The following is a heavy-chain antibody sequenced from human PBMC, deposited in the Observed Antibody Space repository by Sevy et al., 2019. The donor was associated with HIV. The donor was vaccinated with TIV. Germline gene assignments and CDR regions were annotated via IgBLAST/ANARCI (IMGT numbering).Heavy chain of an antibody. CDR1: GFTFSSYS. D-gene: IGHD3-9*01. J-gene: IGHJ4*02. CDR2: ISSSSSYI. CDR3: AREGLRYFDY. Sequence: GSLRLSCAASGFTFSSYSMNWVRQAPGEGLEWGSSISSSSSYIYYADSVKGRFTISRDNAKKSLYLQMNSLRDEDMAVYYCAREGLRYFDYWGQGTLVTVSS. V-gene: IGHV3-21*01.